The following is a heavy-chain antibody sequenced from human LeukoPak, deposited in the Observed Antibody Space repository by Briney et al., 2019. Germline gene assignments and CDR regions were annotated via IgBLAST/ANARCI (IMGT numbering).Heavy chain of an antibody. D-gene: IGHD4-17*01. CDR2: ISSSSSYT. J-gene: IGHJ4*02. CDR3: ASATATAGSLLGY. Sequence: GGSLRLSCAASGFTFSDYYMSWIRQAPGKGLEWVSYISSSSSYTNYADSVKGRFTISRDNAKNSLYLQMNSLRDEDTAIYYCASATATAGSLLGYWGQGALVTVSS. CDR1: GFTFSDYY. V-gene: IGHV3-11*06.